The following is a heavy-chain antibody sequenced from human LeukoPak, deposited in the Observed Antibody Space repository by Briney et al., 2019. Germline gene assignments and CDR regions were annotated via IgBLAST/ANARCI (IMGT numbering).Heavy chain of an antibody. CDR2: FDPEDGET. CDR3: ARGKTNRYFDWLLYDDY. J-gene: IGHJ4*02. Sequence: GASVKVSCKVSGYTLTELSMHWVRQAPGKGLEWMGGFDPEDGETIYAQKFQGRVTMTEDTSTDTAYMELSSLRSEDTAVYYCARGKTNRYFDWLLYDDYWGQGTLVTVSS. D-gene: IGHD3-9*01. V-gene: IGHV1-24*01. CDR1: GYTLTELS.